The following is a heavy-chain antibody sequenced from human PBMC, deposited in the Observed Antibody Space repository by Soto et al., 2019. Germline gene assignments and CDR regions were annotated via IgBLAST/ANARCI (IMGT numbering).Heavy chain of an antibody. Sequence: EVQLVESGGGLVQPGGSLRLSCTASGFTFITYSMNWVRQAPGKGLEWVSYIGRTSISIYYADSVKGRFTISRDNASNSIYLQMNSLRDEDTAVYYCARHSSKPWDSWGQGTLVTVSS. V-gene: IGHV3-48*02. CDR1: GFTFITYS. CDR2: IGRTSISI. D-gene: IGHD6-6*01. CDR3: ARHSSKPWDS. J-gene: IGHJ4*02.